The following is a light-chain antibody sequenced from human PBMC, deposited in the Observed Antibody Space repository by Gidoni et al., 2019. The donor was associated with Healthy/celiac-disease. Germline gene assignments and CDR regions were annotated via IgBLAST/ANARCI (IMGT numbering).Light chain of an antibody. Sequence: DIQMTQSPSTLSASGGDRVTITCRASQSIGSWLAWYQQKPGKAPKLLIYDGSTLESGVPSRFSGTRSGTEFTLAISSLQPDDFATYCCQQYYNSWTFGQGTKVEIK. J-gene: IGKJ1*01. CDR2: DGS. CDR3: QQYYNSWT. V-gene: IGKV1-5*01. CDR1: QSIGSW.